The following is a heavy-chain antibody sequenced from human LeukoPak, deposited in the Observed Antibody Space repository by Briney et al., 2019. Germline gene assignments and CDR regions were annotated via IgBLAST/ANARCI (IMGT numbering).Heavy chain of an antibody. V-gene: IGHV1-8*03. J-gene: IGHJ4*02. CDR2: INPNSGNT. CDR1: GYTFTTLD. CDR3: AREIRNYDILTGYPTAFDY. Sequence: ASVKVSCKASGYTFTTLDINWVRQATGQGLEWMGWINPNSGNTGYAQKFQGRVTITRDTSASTAYMELSSLRSEDTAVYYCAREIRNYDILTGYPTAFDYWGQGTLVTVSS. D-gene: IGHD3-9*01.